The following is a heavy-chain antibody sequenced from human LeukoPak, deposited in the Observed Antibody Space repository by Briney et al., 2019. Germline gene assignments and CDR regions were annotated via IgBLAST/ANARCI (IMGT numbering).Heavy chain of an antibody. V-gene: IGHV3-48*01. J-gene: IGHJ4*02. D-gene: IGHD3-22*01. CDR3: AREGRYYDSSGYPYFFDY. Sequence: GGSLRLSCAASGFTFSTYSVNWVRQAPGKGLEWVSYISSSSSTIYYADSVKGRFTISRDNAKNSLYLQMNSLRAEDTAVYYCAREGRYYDSSGYPYFFDYWGQGTLVTVSS. CDR2: ISSSSSTI. CDR1: GFTFSTYS.